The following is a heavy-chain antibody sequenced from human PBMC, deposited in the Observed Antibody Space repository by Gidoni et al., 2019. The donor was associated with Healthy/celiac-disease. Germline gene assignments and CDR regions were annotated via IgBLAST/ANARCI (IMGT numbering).Heavy chain of an antibody. V-gene: IGHV4-39*01. CDR3: ATPGSMDV. J-gene: IGHJ6*03. Sequence: LSLKSRVTISVDTSKNQFSLKLSSVTAADTAVYYCATPGSMDVWGKGTTVTVSS.